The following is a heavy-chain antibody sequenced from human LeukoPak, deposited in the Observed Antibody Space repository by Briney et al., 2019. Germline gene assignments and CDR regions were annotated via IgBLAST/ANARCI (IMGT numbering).Heavy chain of an antibody. Sequence: GGSLRLSCAASGFPFSDYDMSWIRQAPGRGLEWVSYISSDSRIYYADSVKDRFTISRDNTKNSLYLQMHSLRVEDTAVYYCARENYYGSGSSPGEFDYWGQGTLVTASS. D-gene: IGHD3-10*01. CDR1: GFPFSDYD. J-gene: IGHJ4*02. CDR2: ISSDSRI. V-gene: IGHV3-11*01. CDR3: ARENYYGSGSSPGEFDY.